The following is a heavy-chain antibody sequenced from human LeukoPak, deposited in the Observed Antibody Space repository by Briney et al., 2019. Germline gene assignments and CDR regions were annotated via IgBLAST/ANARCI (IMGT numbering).Heavy chain of an antibody. CDR3: ARVRWLQLGYFDY. Sequence: SETLPLTCTVSGGSISSNSYYWGWIRQPPGKGLGWIGSIYYSGSTYYNPSLKSRVTISVDTSKNQFSLKLNSVTAADTAVYYCARVRWLQLGYFDYWGQGTLVTVSS. D-gene: IGHD5-24*01. V-gene: IGHV4-39*01. CDR1: GGSISSNSYY. CDR2: IYYSGST. J-gene: IGHJ4*02.